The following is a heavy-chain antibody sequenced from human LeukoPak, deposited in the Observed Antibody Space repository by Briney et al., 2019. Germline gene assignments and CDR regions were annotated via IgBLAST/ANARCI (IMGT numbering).Heavy chain of an antibody. CDR3: TTVPGGVREFDY. J-gene: IGHJ4*02. CDR2: IKSKTDGGTT. Sequence: KPGGSLRLSCAASGFTFSSYGMHWVRQAPGKGLEWVGRIKSKTDGGTTDYAAPVKGRFTISRDDSKNTLYLQMNSLKTEDTAVYYCTTVPGGVREFDYWGQGTLVTVSS. CDR1: GFTFSSYG. D-gene: IGHD1-14*01. V-gene: IGHV3-15*01.